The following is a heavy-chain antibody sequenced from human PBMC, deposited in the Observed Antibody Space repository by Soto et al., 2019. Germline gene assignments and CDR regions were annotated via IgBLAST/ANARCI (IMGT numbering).Heavy chain of an antibody. CDR1: GFTFSSYA. Sequence: PGGSLRLSCAASGFTFSSYAMSWVRQAPGKGLEWVSAISGSGGSTYYADSVKGRFTISRDNSKNTLYLQMNSLRAGDTAIYYCAKDRLYYDSNDWGQGTLVTVSS. V-gene: IGHV3-23*01. J-gene: IGHJ4*02. D-gene: IGHD3-22*01. CDR3: AKDRLYYDSND. CDR2: ISGSGGST.